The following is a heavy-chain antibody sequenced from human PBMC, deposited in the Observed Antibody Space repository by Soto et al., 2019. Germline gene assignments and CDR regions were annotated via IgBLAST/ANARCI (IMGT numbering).Heavy chain of an antibody. V-gene: IGHV1-2*04. J-gene: IGHJ4*02. Sequence: GASVKVSCKASGYTFTGYYMHWVRQAPGQGLEWMGWINPNSGGTNYAQKFQGWVTMTRDTSISTAYMELSRLRSDDTAVYYCARSYVDIVATIRSALYYFDYWGQGTLVTVSS. D-gene: IGHD5-12*01. CDR3: ARSYVDIVATIRSALYYFDY. CDR1: GYTFTGYY. CDR2: INPNSGGT.